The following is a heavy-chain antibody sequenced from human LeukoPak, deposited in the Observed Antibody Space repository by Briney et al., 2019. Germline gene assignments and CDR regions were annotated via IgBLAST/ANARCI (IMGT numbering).Heavy chain of an antibody. CDR2: IRGSGGST. V-gene: IGHV3-23*01. Sequence: GGSLRLSCAASGFTFSSYAMSWVRQAPGKGLEWVSAIRGSGGSTYYADSVKGRFTISRDNSKNTLYLQMNSLRAEDTAVYYCATNPHYYDSSGPFHWGQGTLVTVSS. CDR1: GFTFSSYA. J-gene: IGHJ4*02. D-gene: IGHD3-22*01. CDR3: ATNPHYYDSSGPFH.